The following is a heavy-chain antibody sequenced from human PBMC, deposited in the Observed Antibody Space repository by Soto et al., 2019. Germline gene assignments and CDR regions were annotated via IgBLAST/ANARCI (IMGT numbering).Heavy chain of an antibody. CDR1: GFTFSSYG. D-gene: IGHD3-10*01. CDR2: ISYDGSNK. J-gene: IGHJ6*02. Sequence: QVQLLESGGGVVQPGRSLRLSCAASGFTFSSYGMHWVRQAPGKGLEWVAVISYDGSNKYYADSVKGRFTISRDNSNNTLELQMNSLSAEDTAVYYCSTGVNRMYYCGMDVWGRGTTVTVSS. CDR3: STGVNRMYYCGMDV. V-gene: IGHV3-30*03.